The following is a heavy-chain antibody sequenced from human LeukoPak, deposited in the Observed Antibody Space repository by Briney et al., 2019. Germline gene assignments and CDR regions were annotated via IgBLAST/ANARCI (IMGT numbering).Heavy chain of an antibody. Sequence: SQTLSLTFAISGDSVSSNSAAWNWIRQSPSRGLEWLGRTYYRSKWYNDDAVSVKSRITINPDTSKNQFSLQLNSVTPEDTAVYYCARDYYDSSGYYVKVFDYWGQGTLVTVSS. CDR3: ARDYYDSSGYYVKVFDY. CDR1: GDSVSSNSAA. V-gene: IGHV6-1*01. D-gene: IGHD3-22*01. CDR2: TYYRSKWYN. J-gene: IGHJ4*02.